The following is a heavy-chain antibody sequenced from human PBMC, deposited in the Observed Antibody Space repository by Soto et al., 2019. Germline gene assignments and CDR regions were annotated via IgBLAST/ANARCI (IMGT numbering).Heavy chain of an antibody. D-gene: IGHD3-10*01. Sequence: ASVKVSCKASGFTFTSSAVQWVRQARGQRLEWIGWIVVGSGNTNYAQKFQERVTITRDMSTSTAYMELSSLRSEDTAVYYCAAWFYGSGSYLYSDYWGQGTLVTVSS. CDR3: AAWFYGSGSYLYSDY. CDR1: GFTFTSSA. J-gene: IGHJ4*02. V-gene: IGHV1-58*01. CDR2: IVVGSGNT.